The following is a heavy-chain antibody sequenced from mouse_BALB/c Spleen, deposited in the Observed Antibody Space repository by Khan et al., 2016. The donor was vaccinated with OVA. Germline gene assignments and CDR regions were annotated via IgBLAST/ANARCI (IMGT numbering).Heavy chain of an antibody. CDR2: ITSGGSYT. V-gene: IGHV5-6-4*01. D-gene: IGHD1-1*01. Sequence: EVELVESGGGLVKPGGSLRLSCAASGFTFSSYSMSWVRQTPEKRLEWVATITSGGSYTYYPDSVQGRFTISRDNAKNTLYLQMSSLESEDTAIYYCTRDRNYCGSSFYFDYWGQGTTLTVSS. CDR3: TRDRNYCGSSFYFDY. J-gene: IGHJ2*01. CDR1: GFTFSSYS.